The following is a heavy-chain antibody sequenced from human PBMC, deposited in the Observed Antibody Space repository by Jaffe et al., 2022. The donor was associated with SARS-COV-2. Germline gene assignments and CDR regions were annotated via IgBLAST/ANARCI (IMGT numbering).Heavy chain of an antibody. D-gene: IGHD6-13*01. CDR1: GFSFSSYG. CDR3: AKDMGSNSNDYYGMDV. Sequence: QVQLVESGGGVVQPGRSLRLSCAASGFSFSSYGMHWVRQAPGKGLEWVAVISYDGNNKYYADSVKGRFPISRDNSKNTLYLQMNGLRAEDTAVYYCAKDMGSNSNDYYGMDVWGRGTTVTVSS. J-gene: IGHJ6*02. V-gene: IGHV3-30*18. CDR2: ISYDGNNK.